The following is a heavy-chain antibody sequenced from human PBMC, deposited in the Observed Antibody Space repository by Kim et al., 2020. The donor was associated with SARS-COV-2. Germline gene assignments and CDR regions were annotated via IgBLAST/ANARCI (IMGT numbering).Heavy chain of an antibody. Sequence: VKGRFTIARDNSKNTLYLQMNSLRAEDTAVYYCARTVRGVNRYYYGMDVWGQGTTVTVSS. CDR3: ARTVRGVNRYYYGMDV. J-gene: IGHJ6*02. V-gene: IGHV3-30*01. D-gene: IGHD3-10*01.